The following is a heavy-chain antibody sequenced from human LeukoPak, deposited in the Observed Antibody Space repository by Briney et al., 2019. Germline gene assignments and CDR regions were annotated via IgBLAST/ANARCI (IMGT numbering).Heavy chain of an antibody. V-gene: IGHV4-61*05. Sequence: SETLSLTCTVSGGSISTSNYYWGWIRQPPGRGLEWIGYIYYSGSTNYNPSLKSRVTISIDTSKNQFSLKVTSVTAADTAVYYCARDLGMAGIAPVDYWGQGTLVTVSS. J-gene: IGHJ4*02. CDR1: GGSISTSNYY. D-gene: IGHD6-19*01. CDR2: IYYSGST. CDR3: ARDLGMAGIAPVDY.